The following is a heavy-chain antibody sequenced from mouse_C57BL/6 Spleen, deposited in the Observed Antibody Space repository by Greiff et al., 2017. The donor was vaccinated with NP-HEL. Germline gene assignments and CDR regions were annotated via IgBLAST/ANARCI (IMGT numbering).Heavy chain of an antibody. V-gene: IGHV1-55*01. J-gene: IGHJ4*01. CDR2: IYPGSGST. CDR1: GYTFTSYW. Sequence: QVHVKQPGAELVKPGASVKMSCKASGYTFTSYWITWVKQRPGQGLEWIGDIYPGSGSTNYNEKFKSKATLTVDTSSSTAYMQLSSLTSEDSAVYYCARWGGYWGQGTSVTVSS. CDR3: ARWGGY.